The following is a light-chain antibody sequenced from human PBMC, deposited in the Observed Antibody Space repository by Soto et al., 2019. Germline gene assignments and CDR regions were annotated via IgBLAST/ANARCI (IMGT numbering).Light chain of an antibody. CDR1: QSVSSNY. V-gene: IGKV3-20*01. CDR3: QQYGSSPLT. Sequence: EIVLTQSLGTLSLSPGERATLSCRASQSVSSNYLVWYQQKPGQAPRLLVFDASNRATGIPDRFSGSGSGTDFTLTISRLEPEDFAVYYCQQYGSSPLTFGGGTKVEIK. J-gene: IGKJ4*01. CDR2: DAS.